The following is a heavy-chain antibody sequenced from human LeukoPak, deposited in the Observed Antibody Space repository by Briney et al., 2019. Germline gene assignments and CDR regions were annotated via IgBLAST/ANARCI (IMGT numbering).Heavy chain of an antibody. D-gene: IGHD1-26*01. CDR3: ARGGNYWPQWWFDP. CDR1: GFTFDDYG. CDR2: IYYTGST. V-gene: IGHV4-59*01. Sequence: GSLRLSCAASGFTFDDYGMSWIRQPPGKGLEWIGYIYYTGSTSYNPSLKSRVTMSLDASKNQFSLELNSVTPADTVVYYCARGGNYWPQWWFDPWGRGTLVSVSS. J-gene: IGHJ5*02.